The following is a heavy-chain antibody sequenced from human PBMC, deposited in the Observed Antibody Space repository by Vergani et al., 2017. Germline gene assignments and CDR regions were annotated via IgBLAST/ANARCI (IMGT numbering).Heavy chain of an antibody. CDR3: VRGGRGDHGDFWSRRGP. D-gene: IGHD3-3*01. V-gene: IGHV3-30-3*01. CDR1: GFALNRHA. Sequence: QVQLVESGGGVVQPGTSLRLSCVVSGFALNRHAMYWVRQAPGKGLEWVAVISNDGGNKYYADSVKGRFTIYKDNTVDMLSLQMNSLRPDDTAVYYCVRGGRGDHGDFWSRRGPWGQGTRVIVSS. J-gene: IGHJ5*02. CDR2: ISNDGGNK.